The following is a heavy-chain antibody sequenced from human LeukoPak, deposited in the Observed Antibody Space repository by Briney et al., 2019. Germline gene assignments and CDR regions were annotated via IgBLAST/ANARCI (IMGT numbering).Heavy chain of an antibody. CDR1: GFTFSSYG. J-gene: IGHJ4*02. CDR2: IRYDGSNK. CDR3: ARDSSGQLWLPAPPLFDY. V-gene: IGHV3-30*02. D-gene: IGHD5-18*01. Sequence: GGSLRLSCAASGFTFSSYGMHWVRQAPGKGLEWVAFIRYDGSNKYYVDSVKGRFTISRDNSKNTLYLQMNSLRAEDTAVYYCARDSSGQLWLPAPPLFDYWGQGTLVTVSS.